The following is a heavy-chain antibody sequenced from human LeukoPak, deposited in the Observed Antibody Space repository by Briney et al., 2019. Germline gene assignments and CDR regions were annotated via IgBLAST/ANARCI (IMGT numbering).Heavy chain of an antibody. Sequence: GGSLRLSCAASGFTFSSYAMHWVRQAPGKGLKYVSAISGNGGTTYYANSVKGRFTISRDNSKNTLYLRMGSLRAEDMAVYYCARAGNVDTANFDYWGQGTLVTVSS. D-gene: IGHD5-18*01. CDR2: ISGNGGTT. J-gene: IGHJ4*02. CDR3: ARAGNVDTANFDY. V-gene: IGHV3-64*01. CDR1: GFTFSSYA.